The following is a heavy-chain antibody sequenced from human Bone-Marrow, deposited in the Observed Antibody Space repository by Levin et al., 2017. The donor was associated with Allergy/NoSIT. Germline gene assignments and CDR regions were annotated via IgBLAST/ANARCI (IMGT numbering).Heavy chain of an antibody. J-gene: IGHJ2*01. CDR3: ARHSTGWGSYYYFDF. Sequence: GESLKISCAASGFTFSSNSMNWVRQAPGKGLEWVSSISSRSNYIYYADSVKGRFTISRDNAKNVLYLQMNSLGAEDTAFYYCARHSTGWGSYYYFDFWGRGTLVTVSS. CDR2: ISSRSNYI. V-gene: IGHV3-21*04. D-gene: IGHD3-10*01. CDR1: GFTFSSNS.